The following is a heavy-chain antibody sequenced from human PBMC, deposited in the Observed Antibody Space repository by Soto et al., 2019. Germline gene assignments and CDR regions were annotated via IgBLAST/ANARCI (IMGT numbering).Heavy chain of an antibody. CDR2: VFPTDSDT. J-gene: IGHJ6*02. CDR1: GYSFSSYW. Sequence: GESLKISCEGSGYSFSSYWIGWVRQKPGKGLEWMGMVFPTDSDTRYGPSFQGQVSISIDKSTSTAYLQWSSLKASDTAIYYCARHVRTPYYYCSGNYRYYYYGVDVWGQGTSDTGSS. D-gene: IGHD3-10*01. V-gene: IGHV5-51*01. CDR3: ARHVRTPYYYCSGNYRYYYYGVDV.